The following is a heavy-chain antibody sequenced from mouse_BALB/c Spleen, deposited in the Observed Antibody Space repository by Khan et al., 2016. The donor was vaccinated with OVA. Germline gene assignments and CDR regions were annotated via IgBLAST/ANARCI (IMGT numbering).Heavy chain of an antibody. CDR2: INPSDGGT. Sequence: QVQLQQPGAELVKPGASVKLSCKASGYTFTSYYMYWVKQRPGQGLEWIGGINPSDGGTNFNEKFKSKATLTVDKSSSTAYMQLSSLKSEDSAVYYCTRSGWAAFAYWGQGTLVTVAA. J-gene: IGHJ3*01. D-gene: IGHD1-1*02. V-gene: IGHV1S81*02. CDR3: TRSGWAAFAY. CDR1: GYTFTSYY.